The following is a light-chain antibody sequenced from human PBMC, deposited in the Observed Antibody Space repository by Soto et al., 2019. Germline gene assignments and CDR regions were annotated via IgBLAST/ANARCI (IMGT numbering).Light chain of an antibody. Sequence: EIVLTQSPATLSLSPGERATLSCRASQSVSSYLAWYQQNPGQAPRLLIYDASNRATGIPARFSGSGSGTDFTLTISSLEPEDFAVYYCQQRSNWPRFGQGTRLEI. CDR2: DAS. V-gene: IGKV3-11*01. CDR1: QSVSSY. J-gene: IGKJ5*01. CDR3: QQRSNWPR.